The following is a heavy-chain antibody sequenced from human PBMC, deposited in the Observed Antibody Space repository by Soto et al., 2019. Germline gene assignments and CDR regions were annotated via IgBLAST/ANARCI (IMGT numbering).Heavy chain of an antibody. V-gene: IGHV3-30-3*01. D-gene: IGHD1-26*01. Sequence: QEQVVESGGDVVQPGRSLTLSCAASGFTFSANARHWVRQAPGKGLEWVAVIAYDGTIKIYRDSVKGRFTISRDDSKSTLYLQMNSLRPEDTAVYYCARDKIKGAPDYLDSWGQGTLVTVSS. CDR1: GFTFSANA. CDR3: ARDKIKGAPDYLDS. CDR2: IAYDGTIK. J-gene: IGHJ4*02.